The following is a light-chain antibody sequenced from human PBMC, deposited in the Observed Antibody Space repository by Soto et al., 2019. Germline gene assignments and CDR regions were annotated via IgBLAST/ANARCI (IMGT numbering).Light chain of an antibody. CDR2: GAS. J-gene: IGKJ1*01. CDR3: QQYHNWWT. V-gene: IGKV3-15*01. CDR1: QSVSSN. Sequence: EIVMTQSPATLSVSPGERATLSCRASQSVSSNLAWYQQKPGQAPRLLIYGASTRATGVPTWFSRSGSGTEFPLTVSSLQSEDFAVYYCQQYHNWWTFGQGTKVEIK.